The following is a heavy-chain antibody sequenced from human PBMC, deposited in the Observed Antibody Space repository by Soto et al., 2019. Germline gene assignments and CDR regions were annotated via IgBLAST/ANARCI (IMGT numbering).Heavy chain of an antibody. CDR3: ARSRDTVVEIPPRASYYGMDV. V-gene: IGHV1-69*13. J-gene: IGHJ6*02. Sequence: GASVKVSCKASGGTFSSYAISWVRQAPGQGLEWMGGIIPISGTTNHAQKFQGRVTMTADESTSIAYMELSSLRSEDTAIYYCARSRDTVVEIPPRASYYGMDVWGQGTTVTVSS. CDR1: GGTFSSYA. D-gene: IGHD5-12*01. CDR2: IIPISGTT.